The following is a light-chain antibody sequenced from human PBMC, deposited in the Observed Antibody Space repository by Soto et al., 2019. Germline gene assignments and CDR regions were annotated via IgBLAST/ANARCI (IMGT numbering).Light chain of an antibody. Sequence: EIVMTQSPATLSVSPGERAPISCRASQSVGSDLAWYQRKPCQPHRLIIYGASTRATGIPARFSGSVSGTEFTLTISSLQSEDFAIYYCYHFKSWPPWTFGQGTKGDIK. J-gene: IGKJ1*01. CDR2: GAS. CDR3: YHFKSWPPWT. V-gene: IGKV3-15*01. CDR1: QSVGSD.